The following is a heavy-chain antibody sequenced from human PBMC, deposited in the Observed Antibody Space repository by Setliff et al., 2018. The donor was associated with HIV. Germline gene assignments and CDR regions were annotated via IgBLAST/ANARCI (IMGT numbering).Heavy chain of an antibody. J-gene: IGHJ6*02. CDR3: ASSITVAGGRSFYYYAMDV. CDR1: GYSFTSYW. V-gene: IGHV5-51*01. D-gene: IGHD1-20*01. Sequence: GESLKISCKASGYSFTSYWIGWVRQMPGKGLEWMGIINPGDSDIRYSPSFRGQVTISVDKSINTAYLQWSSLKASDTAMYYCASSITVAGGRSFYYYAMDVWGQGTTVTDS. CDR2: INPGDSDI.